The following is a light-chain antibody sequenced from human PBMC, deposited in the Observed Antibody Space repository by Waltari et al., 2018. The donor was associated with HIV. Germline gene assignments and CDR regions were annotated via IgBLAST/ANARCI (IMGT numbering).Light chain of an antibody. J-gene: IGLJ3*02. CDR2: GNN. CDR3: QSYDSSLSVNWV. CDR1: TSNIGAGYD. Sequence: QSVLTQPPSVSGAPGQRVTISCTGITSNIGAGYDVHWYQHLPGTAPKLLICGNNTRPSGVPDRFSGSRSGTSSSLAITGLQAEDEAVYYCQSYDSSLSVNWVFGGGTKLTVL. V-gene: IGLV1-40*01.